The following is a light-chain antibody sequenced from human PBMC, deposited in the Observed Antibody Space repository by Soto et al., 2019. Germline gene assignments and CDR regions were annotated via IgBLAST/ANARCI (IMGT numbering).Light chain of an antibody. V-gene: IGKV1-5*03. Sequence: DIQMTQSPSTISPSVCDSITRTCRASQSISSWLAWYQQKPGKDPKLLIYAASNLESGVPSRFRGSGSGTEFTLTITSLRPEDFATYYCKQYNSQSTVGKGNKVDIK. J-gene: IGKJ1*01. CDR2: AAS. CDR1: QSISSW. CDR3: KQYNSQST.